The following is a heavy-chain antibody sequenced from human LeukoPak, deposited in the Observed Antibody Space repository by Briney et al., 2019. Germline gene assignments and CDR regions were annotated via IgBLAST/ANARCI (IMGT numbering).Heavy chain of an antibody. CDR3: ARDFGVGSTRSYAFDI. CDR1: GFTFSSYA. V-gene: IGHV3-30-3*01. J-gene: IGHJ3*02. CDR2: ISYDGNNK. D-gene: IGHD1-26*01. Sequence: GSLRLSCAASGFTFSSYAIHWVRQAPGKGLEWVAVISYDGNNKYYADSVMGRFTISRDDSKNTLYLQMNSLITEDTATYYCARDFGVGSTRSYAFDIWGQGTMVTVSS.